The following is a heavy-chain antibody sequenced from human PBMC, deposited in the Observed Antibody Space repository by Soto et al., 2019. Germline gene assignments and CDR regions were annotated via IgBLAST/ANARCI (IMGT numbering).Heavy chain of an antibody. V-gene: IGHV3-48*03. CDR1: GFTLRNGE. J-gene: IGHJ4*02. CDR2: ISGSNNNK. Sequence: PCWSQSVLCAAAGFTLRNGEMNWIRHAPRKGLEWISKISGSNNNKYYADSVRGRFTISRDNAKNSLYLQMNSLRAEDTAIYYCVSEGLCGADCYFFEYWGQGTQVTVSS. D-gene: IGHD2-21*02. CDR3: VSEGLCGADCYFFEY.